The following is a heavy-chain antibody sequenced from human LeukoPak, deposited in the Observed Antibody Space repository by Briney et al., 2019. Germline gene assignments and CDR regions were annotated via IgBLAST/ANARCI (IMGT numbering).Heavy chain of an antibody. CDR3: ARDSPTGGYGDY. D-gene: IGHD5-12*01. CDR2: INPSGGST. J-gene: IGHJ4*02. Sequence: ASVKVSCKASGYSFSDYGITWVRQAPGQGLEWMGIINPSGGSTSYAQKFQGRVTMTRDTSTSTVYMELSSLRSEDTAVYYCARDSPTGGYGDYWGQGTLVTVSS. V-gene: IGHV1-46*01. CDR1: GYSFSDYG.